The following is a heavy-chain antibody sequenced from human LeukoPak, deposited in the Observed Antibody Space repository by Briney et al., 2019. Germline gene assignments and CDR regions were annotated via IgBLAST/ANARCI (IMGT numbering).Heavy chain of an antibody. D-gene: IGHD6-13*01. J-gene: IGHJ5*02. Sequence: GASVKVSCKASGYTFTSYGISWVRQAPGQGLEWMGWISAYNGNTNYAQKLQGRVTMTTDTSTSTAYMELRSLRSEDTAVYYCAREGRPRIAAAGTRYNWFDPWGQGTLVTVSS. V-gene: IGHV1-18*01. CDR2: ISAYNGNT. CDR1: GYTFTSYG. CDR3: AREGRPRIAAAGTRYNWFDP.